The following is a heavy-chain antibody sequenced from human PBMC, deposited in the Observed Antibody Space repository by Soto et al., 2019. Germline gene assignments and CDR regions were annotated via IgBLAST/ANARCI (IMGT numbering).Heavy chain of an antibody. J-gene: IGHJ4*02. CDR3: ARGRGAAADYFDF. CDR2: INGDSGST. Sequence: ASVKVSCTASGYTFTSYYMHWVRQAPGQGLEWMGWINGDSGSTYYSQQFQGWVTFTRDTSVGTVYMELSSLRSEDTAVYYCARGRGAAADYFDFWGQGTLVTVS. CDR1: GYTFTSYY. V-gene: IGHV1-2*04. D-gene: IGHD6-13*01.